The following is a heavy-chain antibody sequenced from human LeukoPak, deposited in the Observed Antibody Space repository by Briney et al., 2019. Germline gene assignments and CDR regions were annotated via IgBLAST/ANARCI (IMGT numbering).Heavy chain of an antibody. V-gene: IGHV3-20*04. J-gene: IGHJ4*02. Sequence: PGGSLRLSCAASGFTFSTYAMHWVRQAPGKGLEWVSGINWNGGSTGYADSVKGRFTISRDNAKNSLYLQMNSLRAEDTALYYCASAGLTYGSGSYFVYWGQGTLVTVSS. CDR1: GFTFSTYA. D-gene: IGHD3-10*01. CDR3: ASAGLTYGSGSYFVY. CDR2: INWNGGST.